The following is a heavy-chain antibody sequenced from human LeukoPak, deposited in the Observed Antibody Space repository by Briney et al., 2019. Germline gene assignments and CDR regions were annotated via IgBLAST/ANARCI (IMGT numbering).Heavy chain of an antibody. CDR1: GFTFSSYS. J-gene: IGHJ3*02. D-gene: IGHD3-22*01. Sequence: PGGSLRLSCAASGFTFSSYSMNWVRQAPGKGLEWVSSISSSSSYIYYADSVKGRFTISRDNAKNSLYLQMNSLRAEDTAVYYCARGYYDSSGYSGGDDAFDIWGQGTMVTVSS. CDR2: ISSSSSYI. CDR3: ARGYYDSSGYSGGDDAFDI. V-gene: IGHV3-21*01.